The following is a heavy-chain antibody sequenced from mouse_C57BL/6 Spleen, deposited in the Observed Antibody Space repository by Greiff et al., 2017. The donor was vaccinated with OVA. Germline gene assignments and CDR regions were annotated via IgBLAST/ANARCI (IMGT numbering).Heavy chain of an antibody. J-gene: IGHJ3*01. CDR2: IDPETGGT. V-gene: IGHV1-15*01. D-gene: IGHD2-5*01. CDR1: GSTFPDYE. Sequence: QVHVKQSGAELVRPGASVTLSCKASGSTFPDYEMHWVKQTPVHGLEWIGAIDPETGGTAYNQKFKGKAILTADKSSSTAYMELRSLTSEDSAVYYCTRSYYSNLFAYWGQGTLVTVSA. CDR3: TRSYYSNLFAY.